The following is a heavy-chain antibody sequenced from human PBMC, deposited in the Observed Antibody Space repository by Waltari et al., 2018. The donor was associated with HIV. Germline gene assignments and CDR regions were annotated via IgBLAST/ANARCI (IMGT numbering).Heavy chain of an antibody. V-gene: IGHV3-7*01. Sequence: EVQLVESGGGLVQPGGSLRLSCAASGFTFSLYWMSWVRQAPGKGLGWVANRKQDGSEKHHVDSVKGRFTISRDNAKKSLYLQMNSLRAEDTAVYYCARMGLMMYAIGAFDIWGQGTMVTVSS. CDR1: GFTFSLYW. CDR2: RKQDGSEK. CDR3: ARMGLMMYAIGAFDI. J-gene: IGHJ3*02. D-gene: IGHD2-8*01.